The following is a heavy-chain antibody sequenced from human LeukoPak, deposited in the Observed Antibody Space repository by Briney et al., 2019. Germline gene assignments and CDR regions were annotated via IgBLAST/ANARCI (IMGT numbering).Heavy chain of an antibody. CDR2: ISAYNGNT. CDR1: GYTFTSYG. J-gene: IGHJ4*02. D-gene: IGHD2-2*01. CDR3: ARGSSISVVPAATTFDY. Sequence: SVKVSCKASGYTFTSYGISSVRHAPGQGLEWMGWISAYNGNTNYAQKLQARVTMTTDTSTSTDYMEMRSLRSDDTAVYYCARGSSISVVPAATTFDYWGQGTLVTVSS. V-gene: IGHV1-18*01.